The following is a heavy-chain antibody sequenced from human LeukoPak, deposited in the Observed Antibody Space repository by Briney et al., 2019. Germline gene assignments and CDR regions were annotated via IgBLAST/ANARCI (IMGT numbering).Heavy chain of an antibody. CDR3: ARGDQLQHWFDP. J-gene: IGHJ5*02. CDR1: GGTFSSYT. V-gene: IGHV1-69*02. CDR2: IIPILGIA. Sequence: SVKVSCKASGGTFSSYTISWVRQAPGQGLQWMGRIIPILGIANYAQKFQGRVTITADKSTSTAYMELSSLRSEDTAVSYCARGDQLQHWFDPWGQGTLVTVSS. D-gene: IGHD2-2*01.